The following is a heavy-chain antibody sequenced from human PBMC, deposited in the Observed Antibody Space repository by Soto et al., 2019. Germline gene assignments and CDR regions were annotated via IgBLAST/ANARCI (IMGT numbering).Heavy chain of an antibody. J-gene: IGHJ3*02. CDR1: GGSVSGDSW. Sequence: PSETLSLTCAVSGGSVSGDSWWSWVRQPPGKGLEWIGEIFRSGTTNYNPSLKSRVTISVDTSKNQFSLKVSSVTAADTAVYYCARLVVTTARDAFDIWGQGTMVTVSS. V-gene: IGHV4-4*02. D-gene: IGHD3-22*01. CDR3: ARLVVTTARDAFDI. CDR2: IFRSGTT.